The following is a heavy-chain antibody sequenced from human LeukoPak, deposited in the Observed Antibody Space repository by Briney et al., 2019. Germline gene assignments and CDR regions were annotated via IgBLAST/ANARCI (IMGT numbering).Heavy chain of an antibody. CDR3: AKDDRWLQFCC. V-gene: IGHV3-23*01. Sequence: GGSLRFSCVASGFTFSSHGMNWVRQAPGKGLEWVSGIIPSGHTTYYADSVRGRFTISRDNPRNTVYLQMNSLRAEDTAVYYCAKDDRWLQFCCWGQGTLVTVSA. CDR2: IIPSGHTT. D-gene: IGHD5-24*01. CDR1: GFTFSSHG. J-gene: IGHJ4*02.